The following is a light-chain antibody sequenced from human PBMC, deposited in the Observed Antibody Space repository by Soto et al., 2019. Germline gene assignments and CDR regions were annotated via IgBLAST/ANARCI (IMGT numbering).Light chain of an antibody. CDR3: QRSSSLPYT. Sequence: DIQMTQSPSSLSASVGDRVTITCRASQSVGSLLNWFQQKPGKAPKLLIYAASTLQSGAPSRFSGSGAGTDFTLIISSLQPADFATYYCQRSSSLPYTFGQGTKVEI. J-gene: IGKJ2*01. V-gene: IGKV1-39*01. CDR2: AAS. CDR1: QSVGSL.